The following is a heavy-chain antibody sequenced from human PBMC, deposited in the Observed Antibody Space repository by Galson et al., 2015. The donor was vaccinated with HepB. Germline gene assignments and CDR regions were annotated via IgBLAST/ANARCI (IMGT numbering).Heavy chain of an antibody. D-gene: IGHD3-3*01. Sequence: SLRLSCAASGVTVSNNYMSWVRQAPGMGLEWVSVIYSDGSIYYIDSVKGRFTISRDNSKSTLYLQMNSLRAEDTAVYYCASGRGFWSGYSQDYWGQGTLVTVSS. CDR1: GVTVSNNY. J-gene: IGHJ4*02. CDR3: ASGRGFWSGYSQDY. V-gene: IGHV3-66*02. CDR2: IYSDGSI.